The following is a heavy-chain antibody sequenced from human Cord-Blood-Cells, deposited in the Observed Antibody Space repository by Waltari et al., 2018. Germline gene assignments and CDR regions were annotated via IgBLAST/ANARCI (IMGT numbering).Heavy chain of an antibody. CDR1: AGSFSGYY. CDR2: INHSGST. D-gene: IGHD6-19*01. V-gene: IGHV4-34*01. CDR3: ARGIAVAGTGAYWFDP. J-gene: IGHJ5*02. Sequence: QVQLQQWGAGLLKPSQTLSITCAVYAGSFSGYYWPWIRQPPGKGLEWIGEINHSGSTNYNPSLKSRVTISVDTSKNQFSLKLSSVTAADTAVYYCARGIAVAGTGAYWFDPWGQGTLVTVSS.